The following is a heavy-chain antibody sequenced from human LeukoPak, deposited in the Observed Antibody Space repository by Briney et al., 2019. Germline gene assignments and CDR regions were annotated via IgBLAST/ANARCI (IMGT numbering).Heavy chain of an antibody. J-gene: IGHJ5*02. CDR3: ARGGVEALLWFGELLSRSFDP. V-gene: IGHV4-34*01. Sequence: SETLSLTCAVYGGSFSGYYWSWIRQPPGKGLEWIGAINHSGSTNYNPSLKSRVTISVDTSKNQFSLKLSSVTAADTAVYYCARGGVEALLWFGELLSRSFDPWGQGTLVTVSS. CDR1: GGSFSGYY. CDR2: INHSGST. D-gene: IGHD3-10*01.